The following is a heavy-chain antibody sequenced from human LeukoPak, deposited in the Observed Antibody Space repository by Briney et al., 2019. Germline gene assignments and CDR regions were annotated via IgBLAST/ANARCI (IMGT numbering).Heavy chain of an antibody. CDR1: GVSISSGGYC. CDR3: ATRSIAARPGHYYYGMDV. V-gene: IGHV4-31*03. CDR2: IYYSGST. J-gene: IGHJ6*02. Sequence: SETLSLTCTVSGVSISSGGYCWSWIRQHPGKGLEWIGYIYYSGSTYYNPSLKSRVTISVDTSKNQFSLKLSSVTAADTAVYYCATRSIAARPGHYYYGMDVWGQGTTVTVSS. D-gene: IGHD6-6*01.